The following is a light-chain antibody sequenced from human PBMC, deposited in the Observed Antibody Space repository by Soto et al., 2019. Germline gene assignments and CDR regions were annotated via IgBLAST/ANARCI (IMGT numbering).Light chain of an antibody. V-gene: IGKV3-20*01. CDR2: DAS. CDR1: QSVSSSY. Sequence: ETVLTQSPGTLSLSPGERATLSCRASQSVSSSYLDWYQQKPGQAPRLLMYDASSRATGIPDRFSGSGSGTDFTLTISRLEPEDFAVYYCQQYVSSPPSWTFGQGTKVEIK. CDR3: QQYVSSPPSWT. J-gene: IGKJ1*01.